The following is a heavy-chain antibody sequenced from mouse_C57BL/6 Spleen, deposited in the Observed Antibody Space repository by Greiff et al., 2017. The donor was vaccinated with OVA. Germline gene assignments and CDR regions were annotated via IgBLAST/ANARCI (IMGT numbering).Heavy chain of an antibody. CDR1: GFSFTSNG. J-gene: IGHJ3*01. V-gene: IGHV2-2*01. D-gene: IGHD2-4*01. CDR3: AREDDYTPLAY. CDR2: IWSGGST. Sequence: QVQLKESGPGLVLPSQCLSISCTVSGFSFTSNGVHWVRQSPGKGLEWLGVIWSGGSTDYNAAFISRLSISKDNSKSQVFFKMNSLQADDTAIYYCAREDDYTPLAYWGQGTLVTVSA.